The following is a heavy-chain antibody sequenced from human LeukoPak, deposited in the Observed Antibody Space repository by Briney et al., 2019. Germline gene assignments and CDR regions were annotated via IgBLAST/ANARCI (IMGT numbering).Heavy chain of an antibody. V-gene: IGHV1-18*01. J-gene: IGHJ6*03. CDR1: GYTFTSYG. CDR2: ISAYNGNT. D-gene: IGHD3-3*01. CDR3: ARDTPPADFWSGYYTSYYYYMDV. Sequence: ASVKVSCKASGYTFTSYGISWVRQAPGQGLEWMGWISAYNGNTNYAQKLQGRVTMTTDTPTSTAYMELRSLRSDDTAVYYCARDTPPADFWSGYYTSYYYYMDVWGKGTTVTVSS.